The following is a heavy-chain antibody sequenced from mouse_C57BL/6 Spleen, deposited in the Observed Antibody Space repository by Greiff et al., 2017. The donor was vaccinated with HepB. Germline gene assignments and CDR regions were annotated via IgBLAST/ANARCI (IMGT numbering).Heavy chain of an antibody. V-gene: IGHV1-18*01. J-gene: IGHJ1*03. CDR3: ARNGYYGSSPNWYFEV. D-gene: IGHD1-1*01. Sequence: VQLQQSGPELVKPGASVKIPCKASGYTFPDYNMDWVKQSHGKSLEWIGDINPNNGGTIYNQKFKGKATLTVDKSSSTAYMELRSLTSEDTAVYYWARNGYYGSSPNWYFEVWGTGTTVTVSS. CDR1: GYTFPDYN. CDR2: INPNNGGT.